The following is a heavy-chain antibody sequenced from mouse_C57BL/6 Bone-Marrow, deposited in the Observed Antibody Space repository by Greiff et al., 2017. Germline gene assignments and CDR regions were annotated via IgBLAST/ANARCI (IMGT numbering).Heavy chain of an antibody. CDR1: GYTFTSYT. D-gene: IGHD1-1*01. J-gene: IGHJ2*01. Sequence: VQVVESGAELARPGASVKMSCKASGYTFTSYTMHWVKQRPGQGLEWIGYINPSSGYTKYNQKFKDKATLTADKSSSTAYMQLSSLTSEDSAVCYCASVALDYWGQGSTLTVSS. CDR3: ASVALDY. CDR2: INPSSGYT. V-gene: IGHV1-4*01.